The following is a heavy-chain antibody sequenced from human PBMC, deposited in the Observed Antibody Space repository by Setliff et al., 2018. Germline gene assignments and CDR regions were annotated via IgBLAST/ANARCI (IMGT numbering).Heavy chain of an antibody. CDR2: IYTSGAT. CDR1: GVSVSDYY. J-gene: IGHJ4*02. CDR3: ARLNFWSGFWYFTL. V-gene: IGHV4-4*07. D-gene: IGHD3-3*01. Sequence: SETLSLTCSVSGVSVSDYYWSWIRQPAGRGLEYIGRIYTSGATNYSPSLKGRVSISVDTAENQVSLKVNSVTAADTGVYYCARLNFWSGFWYFTLWGQGTPVTVSS.